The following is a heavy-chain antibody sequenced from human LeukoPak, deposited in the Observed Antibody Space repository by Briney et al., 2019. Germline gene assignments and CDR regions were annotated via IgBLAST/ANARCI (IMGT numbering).Heavy chain of an antibody. V-gene: IGHV4-59*08. J-gene: IGHJ5*02. CDR3: AGRGVTWFDP. CDR2: IYYSGST. CDR1: GGSISSYY. D-gene: IGHD3-10*01. Sequence: ASETLSLTCTVSGGSISSYYWSWIRQPPGKGLEWIGYIYYSGSTNYNPSLKSRVTISVDTSKNQFSLKLSSVTAADTAVYYCAGRGVTWFDPWGQGTLVTVSS.